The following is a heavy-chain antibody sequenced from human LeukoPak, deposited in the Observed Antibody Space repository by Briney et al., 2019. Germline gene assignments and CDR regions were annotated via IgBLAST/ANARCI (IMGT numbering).Heavy chain of an antibody. J-gene: IGHJ2*01. CDR2: INSDGSST. CDR3: ARDSRGWSYSRYFDL. CDR1: VFTFSSYW. D-gene: IGHD3-10*01. V-gene: IGHV3-74*01. Sequence: GGSLRLPCAASVFTFSSYWMHWVRQAPGKGLVWVSRINSDGSSTSYADSVKGRFTISRDNAKNTLYLQMNSLRAEDTAVYYCARDSRGWSYSRYFDLWGPGTLVTVSS.